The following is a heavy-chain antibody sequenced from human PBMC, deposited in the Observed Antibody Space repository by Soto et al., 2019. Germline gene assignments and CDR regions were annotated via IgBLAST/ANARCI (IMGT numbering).Heavy chain of an antibody. Sequence: ASVKVSCKASRYTFTSYAMHWVRQAPEQRLEWMGWINAGNGNTKYSQKFQGRVTITRDTSASTAYMELSSLRSEDTAVYYCARSIAPEWFDPWGQGTLVTVSS. CDR3: ARSIAPEWFDP. CDR2: INAGNGNT. V-gene: IGHV1-3*01. D-gene: IGHD6-25*01. CDR1: RYTFTSYA. J-gene: IGHJ5*02.